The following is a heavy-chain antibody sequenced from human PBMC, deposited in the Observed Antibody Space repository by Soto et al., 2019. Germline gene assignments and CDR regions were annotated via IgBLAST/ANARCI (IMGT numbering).Heavy chain of an antibody. V-gene: IGHV1-3*01. CDR2: INAGNGNT. D-gene: IGHD3-10*01. J-gene: IGHJ6*02. Sequence: AAAKVYCKAPGYTFTSYAMHWVRQSPGQRLAWMGWINAGNGNTKYSQKFQGRVTITRDTSASTAYMELSSLRSEETAVYYCARGGVRYYYGMDVWGQGTTVTVSS. CDR1: GYTFTSYA. CDR3: ARGGVRYYYGMDV.